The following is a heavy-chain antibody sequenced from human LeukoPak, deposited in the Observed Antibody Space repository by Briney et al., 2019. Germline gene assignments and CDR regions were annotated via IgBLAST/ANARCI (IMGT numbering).Heavy chain of an antibody. Sequence: GRSLRLSCAASGFIFSRYGLHWVRQAPGMGLEWVAAIWYDGSNKYYADSVKGRFTISRDNSRNTLYLEMNSLRAEDTAVYYCARDLYFHDSSGYYYGVDYWGQGTLVTVSS. CDR3: ARDLYFHDSSGYYYGVDY. CDR1: GFIFSRYG. J-gene: IGHJ4*02. D-gene: IGHD3-22*01. CDR2: IWYDGSNK. V-gene: IGHV3-33*01.